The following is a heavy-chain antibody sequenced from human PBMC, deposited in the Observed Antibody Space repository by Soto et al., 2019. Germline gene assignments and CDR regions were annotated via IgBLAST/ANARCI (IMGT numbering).Heavy chain of an antibody. J-gene: IGHJ6*02. CDR3: ASLGRDX. CDR2: IKQDGSEK. CDR1: GFTFSDSW. V-gene: IGHV3-7*01. D-gene: IGHD3-16*01. Sequence: GGSLRLSCAASGFTFSDSWMDWVRQAPGKGPEWVANIKQDGSEKNYVDSLKGRFIISRDNAKNSLYLQMNSLRAEDTAVYYCASLGRDXWGQGTTVTVS.